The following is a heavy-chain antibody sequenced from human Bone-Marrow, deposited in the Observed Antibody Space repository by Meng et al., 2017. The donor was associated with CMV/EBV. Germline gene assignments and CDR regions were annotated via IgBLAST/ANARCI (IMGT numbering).Heavy chain of an antibody. CDR2: ISSSSSYI. CDR3: ATSSNKCFDN. D-gene: IGHD2-8*01. Sequence: GESLKISCAASGFTFNDYAMHWVRQAPGKGLEWVSSISSSSSYIYYADSVKGRFTISRDNAKSSLLLQMNNLRVEDTAVYYCATSSNKCFDNWGQGTLVTVSS. V-gene: IGHV3-21*06. J-gene: IGHJ4*02. CDR1: GFTFNDYA.